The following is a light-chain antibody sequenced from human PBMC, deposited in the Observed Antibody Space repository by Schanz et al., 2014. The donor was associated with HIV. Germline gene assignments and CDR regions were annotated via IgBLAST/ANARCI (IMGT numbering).Light chain of an antibody. CDR2: ANN. J-gene: IGLJ3*02. CDR1: SSNVGSNT. Sequence: SVLTQPPSASGTPGQRVTISCSGSSSNVGSNTVNWYQPLPGTAPKLLMYANNQRASGVPDRFSGSKSGTSASLAISGLQSEDEADYYCATWDDSLNGWVFGGGTKLTVL. CDR3: ATWDDSLNGWV. V-gene: IGLV1-44*01.